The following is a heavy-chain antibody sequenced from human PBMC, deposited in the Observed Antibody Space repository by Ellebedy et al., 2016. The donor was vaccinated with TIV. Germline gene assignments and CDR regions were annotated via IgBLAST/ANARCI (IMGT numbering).Heavy chain of an antibody. CDR2: VSHSGST. CDR1: GGSISSNY. Sequence: MPGGSLRLSCTVSGGSISSNYWSWIRQPPGKGLEWIGYVSHSGSTNYNPSLKSRVTISLDTSKNQFSLRLSSVTAADTAVYYCARRYRVGASGHLDYWGQGTLVTVSS. J-gene: IGHJ4*02. CDR3: ARRYRVGASGHLDY. V-gene: IGHV4-59*01. D-gene: IGHD1-26*01.